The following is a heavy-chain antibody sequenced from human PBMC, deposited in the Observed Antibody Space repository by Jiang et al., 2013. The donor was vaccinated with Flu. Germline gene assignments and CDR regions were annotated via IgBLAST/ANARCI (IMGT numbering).Heavy chain of an antibody. D-gene: IGHD2/OR15-2a*01. CDR2: INHSGGT. CDR3: ARGNIAYFQR. Sequence: LLKPSETLSLTCAVYGGSFSGYYWTWIRQTPGKGLEWIGEINHSGGTNYNPSLKSRVTMSVDTSKNQFSLRLSSVTAADTAVYYCARGNIAYFQRWGQGTLVTVSS. V-gene: IGHV4-34*01. J-gene: IGHJ1*01. CDR1: GGSFSGYY.